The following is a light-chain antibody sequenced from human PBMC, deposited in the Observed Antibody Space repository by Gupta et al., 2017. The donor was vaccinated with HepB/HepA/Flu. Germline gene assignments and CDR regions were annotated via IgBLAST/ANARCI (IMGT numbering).Light chain of an antibody. CDR1: SSNIGSNY. J-gene: IGLJ2*01. V-gene: IGLV1-47*01. Sequence: QSVLTQPPSASGTPGQRVPISCSGSSSNIGSNYVYWYQQLPGTAPNLLIYRNNPRPSGVPDRFSGSKSGTSASLAISGLRSDDEADYYCAAWDDSLSGRVFGGGTKLTVL. CDR3: AAWDDSLSGRV. CDR2: RNN.